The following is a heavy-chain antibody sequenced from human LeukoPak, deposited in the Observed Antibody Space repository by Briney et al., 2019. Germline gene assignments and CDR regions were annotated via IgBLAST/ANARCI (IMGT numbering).Heavy chain of an antibody. CDR1: GFTFSRYS. V-gene: IGHV3-21*01. CDR2: ISSSSGFI. CDR3: ARDSYCSSTSCYVDY. J-gene: IGHJ4*02. Sequence: MTGGSLGLSCAASGFTFSRYSMNWVRQAPGKGLEWVPSISSSSGFIYYADSVKGRFTISRDNAKNSLYLQMNSLRAEDTAVYYCARDSYCSSTSCYVDYWGQGTLVTVSS. D-gene: IGHD2-2*01.